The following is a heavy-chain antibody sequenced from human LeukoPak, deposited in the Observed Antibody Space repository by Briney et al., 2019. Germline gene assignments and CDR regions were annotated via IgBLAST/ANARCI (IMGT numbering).Heavy chain of an antibody. CDR1: GFTFSNHW. D-gene: IGHD2-15*01. CDR3: ARTGSGGDLDI. Sequence: GGSLRLSCAVSGFTFSNHWLHWVRQAPGKGLVWVSRINGSGTSTIYAAYVKGRLTISRDNAESTVYLQMNSLRAEGTAVYYRARTGSGGDLDIWGQGTMVSVSS. J-gene: IGHJ3*02. CDR2: INGSGTST. V-gene: IGHV3-74*01.